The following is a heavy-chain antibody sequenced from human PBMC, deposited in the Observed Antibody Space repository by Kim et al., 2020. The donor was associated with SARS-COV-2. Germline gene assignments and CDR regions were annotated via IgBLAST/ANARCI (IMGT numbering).Heavy chain of an antibody. D-gene: IGHD1-26*01. CDR1: GGSIMGRNFY. CDR2: IRYGGSA. V-gene: IGHV4-30-4*01. CDR3: AREGIDPGVGASFYV. J-gene: IGHJ6*01. Sequence: SETLSLTCTVSGGSIMGRNFYWSWLRQPPGKGLEWIGYIRYGGSAYYNPSLKSRATISIDTSKNQFSLRLDALNAADTAVYYCAREGIDPGVGASFYV.